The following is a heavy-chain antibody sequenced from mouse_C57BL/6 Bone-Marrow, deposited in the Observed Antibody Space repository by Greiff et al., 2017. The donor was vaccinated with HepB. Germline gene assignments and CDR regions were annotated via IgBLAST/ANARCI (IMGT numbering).Heavy chain of an antibody. D-gene: IGHD2-4*01. V-gene: IGHV7-3*01. J-gene: IGHJ3*01. CDR3: ARSGYDYSFAY. Sequence: EVKLMESGGGLVQPGGSLSLSCAASGFTFTDYYMSWVRQPPGKALEWLGFIRNKANGYTTEYSASVKGRFTISRDNSQSILYLQMNALRAEDSATYYCARSGYDYSFAYWGQGTLVTVSA. CDR2: IRNKANGYTT. CDR1: GFTFTDYY.